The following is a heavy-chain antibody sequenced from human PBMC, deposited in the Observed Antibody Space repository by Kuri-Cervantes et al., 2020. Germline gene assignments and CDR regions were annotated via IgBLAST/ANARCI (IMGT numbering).Heavy chain of an antibody. D-gene: IGHD3-10*01. CDR1: GGTFSSYA. CDR2: ISCYNGDT. V-gene: IGHV1-18*01. CDR3: ARRQKELMLNY. J-gene: IGHJ4*02. Sequence: ASVKVSCKASGGTFSSYAISWVRQAPGQRPEWMGWISCYNGDTTYAQKFQDRLTLTTDTSMTTIYMELRSLRSDDTAVYYCARRQKELMLNYWGQGTLVTVSS.